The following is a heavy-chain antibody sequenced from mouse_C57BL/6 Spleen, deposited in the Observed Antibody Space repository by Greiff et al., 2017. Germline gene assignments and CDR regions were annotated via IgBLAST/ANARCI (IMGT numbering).Heavy chain of an antibody. CDR2: INPGSGGT. CDR3: ARWGTTVVAPYYAMDY. D-gene: IGHD1-1*01. J-gene: IGHJ4*01. Sequence: QVHVKQSGAELVRPGTSVKVSCKASGYAFTNYLIEWVKQRPGQGLEWIGVINPGSGGTNYNEKFKGKATLTADKSSSTAYMQLSSLTSEDSAVYFCARWGTTVVAPYYAMDYWGQGTSVTVSS. CDR1: GYAFTNYL. V-gene: IGHV1-54*01.